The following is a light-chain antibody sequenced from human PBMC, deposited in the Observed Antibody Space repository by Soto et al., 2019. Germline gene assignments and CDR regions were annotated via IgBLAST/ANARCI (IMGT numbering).Light chain of an antibody. Sequence: EIVLTQSPGTLSLSPGERATLSCRASQSVSSSYLGWDQQKPGQAPRLLIYGASTRATGIPDRFSGSGSGTDFTLTISRLEPEDFAVYYCQQYGSSIFTFGPGTKVAIK. J-gene: IGKJ3*01. CDR3: QQYGSSIFT. CDR1: QSVSSSY. CDR2: GAS. V-gene: IGKV3-20*01.